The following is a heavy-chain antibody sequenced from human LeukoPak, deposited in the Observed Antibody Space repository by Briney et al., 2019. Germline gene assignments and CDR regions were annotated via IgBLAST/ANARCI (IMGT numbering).Heavy chain of an antibody. V-gene: IGHV3-64*02. CDR1: GFTISNYA. J-gene: IGHJ4*02. Sequence: GGSLRLSCAASGFTISNYAMHWVRQTPGKGLEYVSAVGGEGTTTYYADSVKGRFTISRDNSRNTLDLQMGSLRDEDTAVYYCARRDSYSLDYWGQGTLVTVSS. D-gene: IGHD2-15*01. CDR3: ARRDSYSLDY. CDR2: VGGEGTTT.